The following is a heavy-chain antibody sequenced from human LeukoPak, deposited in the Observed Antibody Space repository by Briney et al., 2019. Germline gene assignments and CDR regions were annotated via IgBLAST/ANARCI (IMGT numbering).Heavy chain of an antibody. V-gene: IGHV4-59*08. D-gene: IGHD1-26*01. J-gene: IGHJ3*02. CDR3: ARHDPIVGTPDAFDI. CDR1: GGSISSYY. Sequence: SETLSLTCTVSGGSISSYYWSWIRQPPGKGLEWIAYIYYSGNTDYNPSLKSRVTISLDTSKNQFSLKLSSATAADTAVYYCARHDPIVGTPDAFDIWGQGTMVTVSS. CDR2: IYYSGNT.